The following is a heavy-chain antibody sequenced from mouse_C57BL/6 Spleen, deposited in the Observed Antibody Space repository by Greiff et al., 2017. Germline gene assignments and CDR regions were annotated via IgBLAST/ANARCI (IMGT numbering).Heavy chain of an antibody. CDR3: ASKWSNSLSMDY. D-gene: IGHD2-5*01. CDR2: IYPRSGNT. J-gene: IGHJ4*01. Sequence: VQLQQSGAELARPGASVKLSCKASGYTFTSYGISWVKQRTGQGLEWIGEIYPRSGNTYYNENVKGKATLTADKSYSTAYMELRSLTSEDSAVYFCASKWSNSLSMDYWGQGTSVTVSS. CDR1: GYTFTSYG. V-gene: IGHV1-81*01.